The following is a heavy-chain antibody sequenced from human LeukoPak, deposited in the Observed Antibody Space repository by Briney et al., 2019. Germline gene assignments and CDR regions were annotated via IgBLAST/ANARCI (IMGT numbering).Heavy chain of an antibody. Sequence: SETLSLTCTDSGGSISSSSYYWGWIRQPPGKRLEWIGSIYYSGSTYYSPSLKSRVTISVDTSKNQFSLKLSAVTAADTAVYYCARSPGYSSGWYPGPEYFQHWGQGTLVTVSS. CDR1: GGSISSSSYY. J-gene: IGHJ1*01. CDR3: ARSPGYSSGWYPGPEYFQH. V-gene: IGHV4-39*01. CDR2: IYYSGST. D-gene: IGHD6-19*01.